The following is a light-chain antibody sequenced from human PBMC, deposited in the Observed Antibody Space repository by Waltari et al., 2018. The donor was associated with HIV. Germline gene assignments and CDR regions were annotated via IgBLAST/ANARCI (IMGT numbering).Light chain of an antibody. CDR1: QNITNK. V-gene: IGKV3D-15*01. CDR3: QQYKYWPET. CDR2: DAA. Sequence: EVVLTQAPRTLTVSLGDGASLSCRASQNITNKLGWYQQKAGQAPRLLIYDAARRATAIPDRFSGSGSGTEFNLTISRLVFEDVAVYVCQQYKYWPETFGQGTKVEIK. J-gene: IGKJ1*01.